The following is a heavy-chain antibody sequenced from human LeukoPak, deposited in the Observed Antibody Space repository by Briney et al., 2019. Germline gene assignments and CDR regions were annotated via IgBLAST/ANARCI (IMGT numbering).Heavy chain of an antibody. Sequence: GGSLRLSCAASGFTFDDCGMSWVRQAPGKGLEWVSGINWNGGSTGYADSVKGRFTISRDNSKNTLYLQMNSLRAEDTAVYYCAKDDSGDTDYWGQGTLVTVSS. CDR3: AKDDSGDTDY. CDR1: GFTFDDCG. V-gene: IGHV3-20*04. J-gene: IGHJ4*02. D-gene: IGHD4-17*01. CDR2: INWNGGST.